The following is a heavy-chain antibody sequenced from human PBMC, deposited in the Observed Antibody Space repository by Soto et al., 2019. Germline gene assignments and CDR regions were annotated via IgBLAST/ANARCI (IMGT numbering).Heavy chain of an antibody. J-gene: IGHJ4*02. CDR2: SRDKGNSYST. CDR1: GFTFSDYY. CDR3: TRSIPGTTSSDY. Sequence: EVQLVESGGGLVQPGGSLRLSCAGSGFTFSDYYIDWVRQAPGKGLEWVGRSRDKGNSYSTDYAASVKGRFTVSRDASKNSLYLQMNSLTTADTALYYCTRSIPGTTSSDYWGQGTLVTVSS. V-gene: IGHV3-72*01. D-gene: IGHD1-7*01.